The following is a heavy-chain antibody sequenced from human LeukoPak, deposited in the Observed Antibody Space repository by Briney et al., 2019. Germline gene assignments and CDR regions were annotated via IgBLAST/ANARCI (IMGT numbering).Heavy chain of an antibody. CDR1: GGSISSSSYY. CDR2: IYYSGST. V-gene: IGHV4-39*01. D-gene: IGHD3-10*01. Sequence: PSETLSLTCTVSGGSISSSSYYWGWIRQPPGKGLEWIGSIYYSGSTYYNPSLKSRVTISVDTSKNQFSLKLSSVTAADTAVYYCVGGPGSYYGRPRNWFDPWGQGTLVTVSS. CDR3: VGGPGSYYGRPRNWFDP. J-gene: IGHJ5*02.